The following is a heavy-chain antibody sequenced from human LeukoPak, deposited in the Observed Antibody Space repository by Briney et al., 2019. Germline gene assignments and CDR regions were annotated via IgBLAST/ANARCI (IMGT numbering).Heavy chain of an antibody. CDR2: INPNSGGT. V-gene: IGHV1-2*02. CDR1: GYTFTDNY. CDR3: ARDFGQLTEYNWFDP. Sequence: ASVKVSCKASGYTFTDNYIHWVRQAPGQGLQWMGWINPNSGGTNYAQKSQGRVTMTRDTSVSTAYMELSRLRSDDTAVYYCARDFGQLTEYNWFDPWGQGTLVTVSS. J-gene: IGHJ5*02. D-gene: IGHD6-13*01.